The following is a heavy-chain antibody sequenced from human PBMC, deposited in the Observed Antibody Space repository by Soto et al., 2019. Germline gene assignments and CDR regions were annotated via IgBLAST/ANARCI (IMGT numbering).Heavy chain of an antibody. CDR1: GGSISSGGYS. CDR2: IYHSGSP. CDR3: ARVPSP. Sequence: QLQLQESGSGLVKPSQTLSLTCAVSGGSISSGGYSWSWIRQPPGKGLEWIGYIYHSGSPYYNPSPXSXXTISVDRSKTQFSLKLSSVTAADTAVYYCARVPSPWGQGTLVTVSS. J-gene: IGHJ5*02. V-gene: IGHV4-30-2*01.